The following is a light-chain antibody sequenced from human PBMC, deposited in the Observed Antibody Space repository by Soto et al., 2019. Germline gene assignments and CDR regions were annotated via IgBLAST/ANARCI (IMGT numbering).Light chain of an antibody. CDR2: DAS. V-gene: IGKV3-20*01. Sequence: EIVLTQSPGTLSLSPGERAALSCRASQSVSSTSLAWYQQKPGQAPRLLIYDASSRATDIPDRFSGSGSGTDFTLTISRLEPEDFAVYYCQHYCGSPPRYTFGQGTKVEIK. J-gene: IGKJ2*01. CDR1: QSVSSTS. CDR3: QHYCGSPPRYT.